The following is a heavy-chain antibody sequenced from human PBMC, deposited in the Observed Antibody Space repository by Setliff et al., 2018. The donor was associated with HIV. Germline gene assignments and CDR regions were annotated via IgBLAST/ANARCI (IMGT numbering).Heavy chain of an antibody. J-gene: IGHJ3*02. CDR3: ARGKRAMVRGVIITPAFDI. V-gene: IGHV7-4-1*02. CDR1: GYTFTGYY. D-gene: IGHD3-10*01. CDR2: INTNTGNP. Sequence: SVKVSCKASGYTFTGYYMHWVRQAPGQGLEWMGWINTNTGNPTYAQGFTGRFVFSLDTSVSTAYLQISSLKAEDTAVYYCARGKRAMVRGVIITPAFDIWGQGTMVTVSS.